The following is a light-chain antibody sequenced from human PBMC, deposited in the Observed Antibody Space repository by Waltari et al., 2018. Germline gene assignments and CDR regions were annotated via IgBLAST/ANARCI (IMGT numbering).Light chain of an antibody. V-gene: IGKV3-15*01. Sequence: ELVMTQSPATLSASPGRIATLSCRASQSVSSILAWYQQKPGQAPRLLIYGASTRATGIPARFSGSGSGTEFTLTISSLQSEDFAVYYCQQYNNWPPWTFGQGTKVEIK. J-gene: IGKJ1*01. CDR2: GAS. CDR3: QQYNNWPPWT. CDR1: QSVSSI.